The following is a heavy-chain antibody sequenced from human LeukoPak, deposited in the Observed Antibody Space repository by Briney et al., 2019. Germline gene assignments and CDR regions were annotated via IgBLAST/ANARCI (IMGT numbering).Heavy chain of an antibody. Sequence: SETLSLTCTVSGYSISSGYYWGWIRQPPGKGLEWIGSIYHSGSTYYNPSLKSRVTISVDTSKNQFSLKLSSVTAADTAVYYCASQVQIEMATTRLDYWGQGTLVTVSS. J-gene: IGHJ4*02. CDR3: ASQVQIEMATTRLDY. D-gene: IGHD5-24*01. CDR1: GYSISSGYY. V-gene: IGHV4-38-2*02. CDR2: IYHSGST.